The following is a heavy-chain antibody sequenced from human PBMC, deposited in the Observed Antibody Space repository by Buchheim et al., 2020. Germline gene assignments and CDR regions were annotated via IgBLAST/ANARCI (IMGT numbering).Heavy chain of an antibody. J-gene: IGHJ6*02. D-gene: IGHD3-10*01. Sequence: QVQLVQSGAEVKKPGSSVRVSCKASGGTFSDYAISWVRQAPGQGLEWVGGFIPIFGTPNYAPRFRGRVTITADESTGTAYLELSSLKFEDTAVYYCARGDGGLWFREAKHGLDVWGQGTT. CDR2: FIPIFGTP. CDR3: ARGDGGLWFREAKHGLDV. V-gene: IGHV1-69*01. CDR1: GGTFSDYA.